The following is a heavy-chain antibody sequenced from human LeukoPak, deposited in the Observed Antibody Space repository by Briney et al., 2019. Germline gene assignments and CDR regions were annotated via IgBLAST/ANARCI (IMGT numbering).Heavy chain of an antibody. CDR1: GGTFSSYA. CDR2: IIPIFGTA. J-gene: IGHJ4*02. V-gene: IGHV1-69*13. Sequence: GASVTVSCTASGGTFSSYAISWVRQAPGQGLEWMGGIIPIFGTANYAQKFQGGVTITADESTSTAYMELSSLRSEDTAVYYCAVHSGSYYAAFDYWGQGTLVTVSS. CDR3: AVHSGSYYAAFDY. D-gene: IGHD1-26*01.